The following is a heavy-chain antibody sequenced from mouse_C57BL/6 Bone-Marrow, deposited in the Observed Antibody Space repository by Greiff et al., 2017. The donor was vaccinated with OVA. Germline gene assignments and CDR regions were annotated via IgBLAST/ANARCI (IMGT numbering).Heavy chain of an antibody. V-gene: IGHV1-64*01. CDR3: AREGELEFAY. Sequence: QVQLKQPGAELVKPGASVKLSCKASGYTFTSYWMHWVKQRPGQGLEWIGMIHPNSGSTNYNEKFKSKATLTVDKSSSTAYMQLSSLTSEDSAVYYCAREGELEFAYWGQGTLVTVSA. CDR1: GYTFTSYW. J-gene: IGHJ3*01. CDR2: IHPNSGST.